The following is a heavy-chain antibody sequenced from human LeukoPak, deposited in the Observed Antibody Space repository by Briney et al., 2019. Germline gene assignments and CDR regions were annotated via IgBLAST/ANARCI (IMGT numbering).Heavy chain of an antibody. Sequence: SETLSLTCTVSRGSIRNYYCSWLRQSPGKGLEWIGYIDKSGSTNSNPSLKSRVTMSVDTSKNQFSLRLTSVTAADTALYYCARGSITIFGVVTPHFDYWGQGTLVTVSS. V-gene: IGHV4-59*01. CDR2: IDKSGST. CDR3: ARGSITIFGVVTPHFDY. D-gene: IGHD3-3*01. CDR1: RGSIRNYY. J-gene: IGHJ4*02.